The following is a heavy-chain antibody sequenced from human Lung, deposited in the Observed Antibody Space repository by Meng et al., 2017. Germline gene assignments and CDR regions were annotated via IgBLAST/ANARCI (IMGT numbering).Heavy chain of an antibody. V-gene: IGHV6-1*01. CDR2: TYYRYKWYN. J-gene: IGHJ4*02. CDR3: ARSQQWLDY. Sequence: QVHLQQSGPGLVKPSQTLSLTCAISGDSVPGNSAAWNWLRQSPSRGLEWLGRTYYRYKWYNGYAVSVRSRIPITPDTYKNQFSLPLNSVTPEDTAVYYCARSQQWLDYWGQGTLVTVSS. D-gene: IGHD6-19*01. CDR1: GDSVPGNSAA.